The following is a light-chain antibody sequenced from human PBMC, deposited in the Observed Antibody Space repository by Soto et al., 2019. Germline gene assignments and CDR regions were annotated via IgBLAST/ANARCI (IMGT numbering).Light chain of an antibody. J-gene: IGLJ1*01. CDR3: SAYAGSNTFV. CDR1: SSDVGDNY. V-gene: IGLV2-8*01. CDR2: EVT. Sequence: QAVVAQPPSASGSPGQSVTISCTGTSSDVGDNYVSWYQQHLGKATKLIIYEVTLRPSGVPDRFSGSKSGNTASLTVAGLQADDEADYYCSAYAGSNTFVFVTGTKLTVL.